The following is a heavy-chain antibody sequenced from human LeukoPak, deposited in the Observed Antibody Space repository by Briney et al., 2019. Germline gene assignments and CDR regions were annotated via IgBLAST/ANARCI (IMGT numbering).Heavy chain of an antibody. Sequence: PSETLSLTCTVSGGSISSSSYYWSWIRQPPGKGLEWIGYIYYSGSTNYNPSLKSRVTISVDTSKNQFSLKLSSVTAADTAVYYCAREGRSDYYDSSGYPPSFDYWGQGTLVTVSS. V-gene: IGHV4-61*01. D-gene: IGHD3-22*01. CDR1: GGSISSSSYY. CDR3: AREGRSDYYDSSGYPPSFDY. CDR2: IYYSGST. J-gene: IGHJ4*02.